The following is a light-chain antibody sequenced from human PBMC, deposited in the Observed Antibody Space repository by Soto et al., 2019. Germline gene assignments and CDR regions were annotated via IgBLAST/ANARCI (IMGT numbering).Light chain of an antibody. V-gene: IGKV1-39*01. CDR3: QQTYRTPLT. Sequence: DIQMTQSPSSLSASVGDRVTITCRAGQYIGRYLNWYQQKPGKAPKLLIYAASSLHSGVPSRISGSGSGTDFTLTISSLQPEDFATYSCQQTYRTPLTFGGGTKVEIK. CDR1: QYIGRY. CDR2: AAS. J-gene: IGKJ4*01.